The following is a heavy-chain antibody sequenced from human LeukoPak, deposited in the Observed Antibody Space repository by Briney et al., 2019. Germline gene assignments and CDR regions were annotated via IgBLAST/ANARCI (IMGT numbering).Heavy chain of an antibody. CDR3: ATIAVAGIHYFDY. J-gene: IGHJ4*02. CDR1: GGTFSSYA. Sequence: SVKVSCKASGGTFSSYAISWVRQAPGQGLEWMGGIIPIFGTANYAQKFQGRVTITADESTSTAYMELSSPRSEGTAVYYCATIAVAGIHYFDYWGQGTLVTVSS. D-gene: IGHD6-19*01. V-gene: IGHV1-69*13. CDR2: IIPIFGTA.